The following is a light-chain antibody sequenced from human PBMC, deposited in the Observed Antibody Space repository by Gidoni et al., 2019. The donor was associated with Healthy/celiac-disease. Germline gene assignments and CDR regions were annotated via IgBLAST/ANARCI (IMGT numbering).Light chain of an antibody. CDR3: QQYYSYPRT. CDR1: QGISSY. V-gene: IGKV1-8*01. J-gene: IGKJ1*01. Sequence: AIRMTQSPSSFSASTGDRVTITCRASQGISSYLAWYQQKPGKAPELLLYAASTLQSGVPSRFSGSGSGTDFTLTISCLQSEDFATYYCQQYYSYPRTFGQGTKVEIK. CDR2: AAS.